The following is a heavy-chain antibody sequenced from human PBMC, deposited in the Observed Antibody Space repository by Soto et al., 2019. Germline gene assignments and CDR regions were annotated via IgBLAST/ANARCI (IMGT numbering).Heavy chain of an antibody. CDR2: IYYSGST. J-gene: IGHJ6*03. Sequence: DLAWIGYIYYSGSTYYNPSLKSRVTISVDTSKNQFSLKLSSVTAADTAVYYCARGGGPKDFWSGYHTPGYMDGWGKGTTVTVSS. CDR3: ARGGGPKDFWSGYHTPGYMDG. D-gene: IGHD3-3*01. V-gene: IGHV4-31*02.